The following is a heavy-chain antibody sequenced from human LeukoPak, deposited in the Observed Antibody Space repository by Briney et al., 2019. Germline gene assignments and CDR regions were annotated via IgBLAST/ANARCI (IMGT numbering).Heavy chain of an antibody. CDR2: IYHSGST. Sequence: SQTLSLTCAVSGGSISSGGYSWSWIRQPPGKGLEWIGYIYHSGSTYYNPSLKSRVTISVDRPKNQFSLKLSSVTAADTAVYYCARIPRVLLWFGELSYGMDVWGKGTTVTVSS. CDR3: ARIPRVLLWFGELSYGMDV. D-gene: IGHD3-10*01. J-gene: IGHJ6*04. V-gene: IGHV4-30-2*01. CDR1: GGSISSGGYS.